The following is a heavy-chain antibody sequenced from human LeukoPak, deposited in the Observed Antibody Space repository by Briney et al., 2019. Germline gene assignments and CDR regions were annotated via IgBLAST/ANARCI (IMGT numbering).Heavy chain of an antibody. V-gene: IGHV3-48*01. CDR3: ARDNDWPFDY. Sequence: GGSLRLSCAASGFTFSRYSMNWVRQAPGKGPEWISYISNDRSTIADSVKGRFTISRDNAKNSLYLQMNSLRAEDTAVYYCARDNDWPFDYWGQGTLVTVSS. D-gene: IGHD3-9*01. CDR1: GFTFSRYS. J-gene: IGHJ4*02. CDR2: ISNDRSTI.